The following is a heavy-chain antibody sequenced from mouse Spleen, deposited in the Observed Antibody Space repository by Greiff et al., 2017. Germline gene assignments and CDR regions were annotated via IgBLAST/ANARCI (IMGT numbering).Heavy chain of an antibody. Sequence: LVESGAELVRPGASVTLSCKASGYTFTDYEMHWVKQTPVHGLEWIGAIDPETGGTAYNQKFKGKATLTADKSSSTAYMELRSLTSEDSAVYYCTRFEETLRLQYGDYWGQGTSVTVSS. CDR2: IDPETGGT. D-gene: IGHD1-2*01. V-gene: IGHV1-15*01. CDR3: TRFEETLRLQYGDY. J-gene: IGHJ4*01. CDR1: GYTFTDYE.